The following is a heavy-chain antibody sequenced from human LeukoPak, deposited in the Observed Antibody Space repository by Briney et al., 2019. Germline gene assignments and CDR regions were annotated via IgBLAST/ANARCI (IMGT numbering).Heavy chain of an antibody. V-gene: IGHV4-34*01. CDR3: ARGRKLLSYYCYYIDV. J-gene: IGHJ6*03. D-gene: IGHD1-7*01. CDR2: INHSGST. Sequence: SETLSLTCAVYGGCVSGYYWSWIRQPPGRGREWIGEINHSGSTNYNTSLKSRLTISVDTSKNQFSLKLSSVTAADTAVYYCARGRKLLSYYCYYIDVWGKGTTVTVSS. CDR1: GGCVSGYY.